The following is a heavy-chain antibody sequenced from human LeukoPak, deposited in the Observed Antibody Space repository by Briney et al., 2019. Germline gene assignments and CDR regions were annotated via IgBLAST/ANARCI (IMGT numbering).Heavy chain of an antibody. Sequence: SETLSLTCTVSGGSISSYYWSCIRHPPGKGLERIGHIFYTGSTNCNPSLKSRVTISVDTSKNHCSLKLSSMTAADTAVYYCARAIPGTYYYFDFWGQGTLVTVSS. J-gene: IGHJ4*02. V-gene: IGHV4-59*01. CDR3: ARAIPGTYYYFDF. CDR2: IFYTGST. D-gene: IGHD1-26*01. CDR1: GGSISSYY.